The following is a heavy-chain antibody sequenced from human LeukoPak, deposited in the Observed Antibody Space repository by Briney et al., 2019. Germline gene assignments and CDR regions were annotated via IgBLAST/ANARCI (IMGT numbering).Heavy chain of an antibody. CDR1: GGSVSSGIYY. CDR2: IYYSGST. J-gene: IGHJ3*02. D-gene: IGHD2-8*01. CDR3: TRSTNLEAFDI. V-gene: IGHV4-61*01. Sequence: SETLSLTCTVSGGSVSSGIYYWSWIRQPPGKGLEWIGYIYYSGSTNYNPSLKSRVTISVDTSKNQCSLKLSSVTTADTAVYYCTRSTNLEAFDIWGQGTMVTVSS.